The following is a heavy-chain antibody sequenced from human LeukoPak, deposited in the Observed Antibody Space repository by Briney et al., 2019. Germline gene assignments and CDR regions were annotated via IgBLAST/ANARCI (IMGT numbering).Heavy chain of an antibody. D-gene: IGHD2-2*01. CDR1: GGSISSYY. CDR2: IYYSGST. CDR3: ARAGSTSRLDP. V-gene: IGHV4-59*01. Sequence: SETLSLTCTVSGGSISSYYWSWIRQPPRKGLEWIGYIYYSGSTNYNPSLKSRVTISVDTSRNQFSLKLSSVTAADTAVYYCARAGSTSRLDPWGQGTLVTVSS. J-gene: IGHJ5*02.